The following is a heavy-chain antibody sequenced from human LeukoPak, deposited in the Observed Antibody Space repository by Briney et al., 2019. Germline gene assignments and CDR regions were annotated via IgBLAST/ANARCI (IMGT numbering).Heavy chain of an antibody. Sequence: GASVKVSCKASGYTFTYYYLHWVRQAPGQGLEWMVWINPNSGGTNYAQKFQGRVTMTRDTSISTAYMELSRLRSDDTAVYYCAKTLWFGELSQYYYYGMDVWGQGTTVTVSS. D-gene: IGHD3-10*01. CDR3: AKTLWFGELSQYYYYGMDV. CDR2: INPNSGGT. J-gene: IGHJ6*02. CDR1: GYTFTYYY. V-gene: IGHV1-2*02.